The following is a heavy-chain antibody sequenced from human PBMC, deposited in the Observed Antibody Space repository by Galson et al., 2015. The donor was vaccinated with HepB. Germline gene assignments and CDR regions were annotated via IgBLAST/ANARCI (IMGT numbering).Heavy chain of an antibody. CDR3: ARDRSHSLDY. CDR1: GYKFTDNG. CDR2: ISTNSGDT. D-gene: IGHD3-16*02. Sequence: SVKVSCKASGYKFTDNGISWVRQAPGQGLEWLGWISTNSGDTKYIQRLRGRVTMTRDTSTSTAYMELRRLRSDDTAVYYCARDRSHSLDYWGQGTLVTASS. V-gene: IGHV1-18*04. J-gene: IGHJ4*02.